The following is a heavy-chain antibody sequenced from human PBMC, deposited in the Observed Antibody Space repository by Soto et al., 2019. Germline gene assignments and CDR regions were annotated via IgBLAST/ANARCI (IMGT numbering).Heavy chain of an antibody. CDR2: IYYSGST. CDR1: GGSISSTGYY. V-gene: IGHV4-39*07. Sequence: SETLSLTCTVSGGSISSTGYYWGWIRQPPGKGLEWIGSIYYSGSTSYNPSLQSRVTMSVDTSKNQLSLKVSSVTGADTAVYYCARGDFVFVPEATPPVYFYNAMDVWGQGTTVTVSS. D-gene: IGHD2-2*01. J-gene: IGHJ6*02. CDR3: ARGDFVFVPEATPPVYFYNAMDV.